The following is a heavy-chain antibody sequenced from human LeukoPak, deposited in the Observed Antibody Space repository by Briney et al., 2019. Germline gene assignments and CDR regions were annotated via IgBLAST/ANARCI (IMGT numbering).Heavy chain of an antibody. Sequence: ASVKVSCKASGYTFTGYYMHWVRQAPGQGLEWMGWINPNSGGTNYAQKLQGRVTMTRDTSISTAYMELSRLRSDDTAVYYCARDRYSSGQRGIGAEYFQHWGQGTLVTVSS. V-gene: IGHV1-2*02. CDR1: GYTFTGYY. D-gene: IGHD6-19*01. CDR2: INPNSGGT. J-gene: IGHJ1*01. CDR3: ARDRYSSGQRGIGAEYFQH.